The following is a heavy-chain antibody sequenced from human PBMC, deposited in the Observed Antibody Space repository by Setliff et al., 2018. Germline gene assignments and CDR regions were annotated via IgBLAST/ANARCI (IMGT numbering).Heavy chain of an antibody. D-gene: IGHD2-2*01. Sequence: PSETLSFTCAVYGGSFSGYYWSWIRQPPGKGLEWIGEINHSGSTNYNPSLKSRVTISVDTSKNQFSLKLSSVTAADTAVYYCARVVPAAMYFDYWGQGTLGTVSS. CDR3: ARVVPAAMYFDY. J-gene: IGHJ4*02. CDR1: GGSFSGYY. CDR2: INHSGST. V-gene: IGHV4-34*01.